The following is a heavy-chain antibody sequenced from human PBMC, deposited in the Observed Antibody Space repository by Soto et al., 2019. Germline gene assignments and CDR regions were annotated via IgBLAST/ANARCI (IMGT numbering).Heavy chain of an antibody. D-gene: IGHD1-26*01. CDR1: GGPISSYY. V-gene: IGHV4-59*01. Sequence: SETLSLTCTVSGGPISSYYWSWIRQPPGKGLGWIGYIYYSGSTNYNPSLKSRVTISVDTSKNQFSLKLSSVTAADTAVYYCARVGGSYKEPWFDPWGQRTLVTVSS. J-gene: IGHJ5*02. CDR3: ARVGGSYKEPWFDP. CDR2: IYYSGST.